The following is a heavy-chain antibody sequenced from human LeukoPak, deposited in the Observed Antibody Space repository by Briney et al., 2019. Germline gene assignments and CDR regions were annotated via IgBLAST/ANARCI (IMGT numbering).Heavy chain of an antibody. D-gene: IGHD5-18*01. V-gene: IGHV4-61*02. J-gene: IGHJ4*02. CDR3: SRGRTDTSMDY. CDR2: IYTSGST. Sequence: SQTLSLTCTVSGGSISSGSYYWTWIRQPAGTGLEWIGRIYTSGSTNHNPSLKSRVTISLDTSKNQFSLKLISVTAADTAGYFCSRGRTDTSMDYWGQGTLVTVSS. CDR1: GGSISSGSYY.